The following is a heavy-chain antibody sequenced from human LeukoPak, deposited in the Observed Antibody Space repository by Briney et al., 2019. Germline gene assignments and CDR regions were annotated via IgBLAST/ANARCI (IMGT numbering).Heavy chain of an antibody. J-gene: IGHJ4*02. D-gene: IGHD3-3*01. Sequence: GGSLRLSCAASGFTFSNYAMRWVRQAPGKGLEWVSGISGSGDSTYYADSVKGRFTISRDNSKNTLYLQMNSLRAEDTAVYYCARVAGSFTIFGVVVYWGQGTLVTVSS. CDR3: ARVAGSFTIFGVVVY. CDR1: GFTFSNYA. V-gene: IGHV3-23*01. CDR2: ISGSGDST.